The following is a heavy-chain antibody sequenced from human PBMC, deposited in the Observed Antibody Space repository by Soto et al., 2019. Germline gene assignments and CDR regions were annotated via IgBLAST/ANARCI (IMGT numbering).Heavy chain of an antibody. CDR2: IIPIFGTA. D-gene: IGHD1-7*01. J-gene: IGHJ5*02. CDR3: ATGNRNYDNNWFDP. V-gene: IGHV1-69*13. Sequence: SVKVSCKASGGTFSSYAISWVRQAPGQGLEWMGGIIPIFGTANYAQKFQGRVTITADESTSTAYMELSSLRSDDTAVYYCATGNRNYDNNWFDPWGQGTLVTVSS. CDR1: GGTFSSYA.